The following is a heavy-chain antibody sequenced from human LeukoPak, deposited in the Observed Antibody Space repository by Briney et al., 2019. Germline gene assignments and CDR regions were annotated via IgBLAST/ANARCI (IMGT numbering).Heavy chain of an antibody. D-gene: IGHD1-26*01. Sequence: SETLSLTCTVSGGSISSYYWSWIRQPPGKGLEWIGYIYYSGSTNYNPSLKSRVTVSVDTSKNQFSLKLSSVTAADTAVYYCARGGSYYYYYGMDVWGQGTTVTVSS. CDR2: IYYSGST. V-gene: IGHV4-59*01. CDR3: ARGGSYYYYYGMDV. J-gene: IGHJ6*02. CDR1: GGSISSYY.